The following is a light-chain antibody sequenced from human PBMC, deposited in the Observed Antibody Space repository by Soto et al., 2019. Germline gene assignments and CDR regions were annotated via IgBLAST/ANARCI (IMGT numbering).Light chain of an antibody. Sequence: DIQMTQSPSSLSASVGDRVTITCRASQSISSYLNWYQQKPGKAPKLLIYAASSLQSGVPSRFSGSGSGTDFTLTISSLQPEDFATYYCQQSYRFGQGTRREIK. CDR2: AAS. CDR3: QQSYR. CDR1: QSISSY. V-gene: IGKV1-39*01. J-gene: IGKJ5*01.